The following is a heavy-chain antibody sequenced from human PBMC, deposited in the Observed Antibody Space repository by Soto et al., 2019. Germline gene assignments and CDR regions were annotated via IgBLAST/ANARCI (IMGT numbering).Heavy chain of an antibody. CDR3: ANPIPKTGTTFCF. V-gene: IGHV3-23*01. Sequence: GGSLRLSCVASGFTFSNFAMAWVRQAPGEGLEWVSAISGSGDDTFYADSMKGRFTISRDNSKDTLYLQINSLRAEDTAVYYCANPIPKTGTTFCFWGQGSLVTVSS. CDR2: ISGSGDDT. CDR1: GFTFSNFA. J-gene: IGHJ4*02. D-gene: IGHD1-1*01.